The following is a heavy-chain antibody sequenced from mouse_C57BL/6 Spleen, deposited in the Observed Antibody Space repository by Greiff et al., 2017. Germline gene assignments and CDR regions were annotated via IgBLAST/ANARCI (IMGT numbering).Heavy chain of an antibody. CDR2: INPNYGTT. Sequence: HVKQSGPELVKPGASVKISCKASGYSFTDYNMNWVKQSNGKSLEWIGVINPNYGTTSYNQKFKGKATLTVDQSSSTAYMQLNSLTSEDSAVYYCARPYNYYGSSYSYFDVWGTGTTVTVSS. J-gene: IGHJ1*03. CDR3: ARPYNYYGSSYSYFDV. V-gene: IGHV1-39*01. D-gene: IGHD1-1*01. CDR1: GYSFTDYN.